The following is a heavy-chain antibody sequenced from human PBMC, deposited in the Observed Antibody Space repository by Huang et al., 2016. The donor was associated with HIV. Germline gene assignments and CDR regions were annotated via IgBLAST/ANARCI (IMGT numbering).Heavy chain of an antibody. CDR3: ARRYSSRRDY. J-gene: IGHJ4*02. CDR2: INHSGNT. D-gene: IGHD2-2*01. Sequence: QVQLEQWGAGLLKASETLSLTCAVYGGSFSGYYWNWLRQPPGKGLEWVGEINHSGNTNYNPSLKSRVNMSVDTSKNQFALQLTSLSAADTGVYYCARRYSSRRDYCGRGTLVTVPS. CDR1: GGSFSGYY. V-gene: IGHV4-34*01.